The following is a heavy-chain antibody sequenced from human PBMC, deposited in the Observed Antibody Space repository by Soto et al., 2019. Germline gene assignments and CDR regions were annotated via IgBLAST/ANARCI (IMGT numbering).Heavy chain of an antibody. CDR2: ISWNSGTI. CDR3: AKDMRGGSSSSRYYYGLDV. J-gene: IGHJ6*02. V-gene: IGHV3-9*01. Sequence: PGGSTRLSCAASGFTFDNYAMHWVRQAPGKGLEWVSGISWNSGTIVYADSVKGRFTISRDNAKNSLYLQMNSLRGEDTALYYCAKDMRGGSSSSRYYYGLDVWGQGTTVTVSS. CDR1: GFTFDNYA. D-gene: IGHD6-13*01.